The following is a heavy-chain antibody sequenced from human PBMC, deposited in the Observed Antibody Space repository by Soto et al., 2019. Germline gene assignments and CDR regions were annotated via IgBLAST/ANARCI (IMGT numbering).Heavy chain of an antibody. CDR1: GFTFSSYA. D-gene: IGHD3-10*01. Sequence: PGGSLRLSCAASGFTFSSYAMHWVRQAPGKGLEWVAVISYDGSNKYYADSVKGRFTISRDNSKNTLYLQMNSLRAEDTAVYYCARDRYYYGSGRFYGMDVWGQGTTVTVSS. J-gene: IGHJ6*02. CDR2: ISYDGSNK. V-gene: IGHV3-30-3*01. CDR3: ARDRYYYGSGRFYGMDV.